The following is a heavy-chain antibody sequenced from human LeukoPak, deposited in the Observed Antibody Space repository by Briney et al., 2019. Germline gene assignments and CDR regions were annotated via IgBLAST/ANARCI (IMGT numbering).Heavy chain of an antibody. CDR3: TRDPRIIDV. V-gene: IGHV3-11*01. CDR2: ISPRGTYI. J-gene: IGHJ3*01. CDR1: GFTFSDHY. D-gene: IGHD2-15*01. Sequence: GGSLRLSCTASGFTFSDHYMTWIRQSPGRGLGWLSYISPRGTYITYADSVKGRFTISRDDANNLLFLQLNSLRDEDTAMYYCTRDPRIIDVWGQGTRVSVSS.